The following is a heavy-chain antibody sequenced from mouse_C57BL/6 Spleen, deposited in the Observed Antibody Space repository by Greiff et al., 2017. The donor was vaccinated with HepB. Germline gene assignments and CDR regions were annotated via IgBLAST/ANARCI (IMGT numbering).Heavy chain of an antibody. V-gene: IGHV1-15*01. D-gene: IGHD1-1*01. CDR2: IDPETGGT. J-gene: IGHJ3*01. Sequence: VQGVESGAELVRPGASVTLSCKASGYTFTDYEMHWVKQTPVHGLEWIGAIDPETGGTAYNQKFKGKAILTADKSSSTAYMELRSLTSEDSAVYYCTRDYGRGFAYWGQGTLVTVSA. CDR1: GYTFTDYE. CDR3: TRDYGRGFAY.